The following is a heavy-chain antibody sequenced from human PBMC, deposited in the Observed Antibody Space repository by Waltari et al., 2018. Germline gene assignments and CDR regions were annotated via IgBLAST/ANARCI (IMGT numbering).Heavy chain of an antibody. V-gene: IGHV3-30*02. Sequence: QVNLVESGGGVVQPGGSLRLSCATSGFTFSNFGMHWVRQAPGKGRGWVALIWFDGRDKFYADSGRGRFTISRDNSARTLYLDMDSLRLDDTAMYYCAKDAFGNTYLDFWGQGTLVTVAS. CDR1: GFTFSNFG. J-gene: IGHJ4*02. CDR2: IWFDGRDK. D-gene: IGHD2-2*02. CDR3: AKDAFGNTYLDF.